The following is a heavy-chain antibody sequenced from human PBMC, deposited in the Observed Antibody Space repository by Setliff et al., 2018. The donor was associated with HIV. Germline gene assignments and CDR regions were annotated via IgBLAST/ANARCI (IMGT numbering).Heavy chain of an antibody. V-gene: IGHV4-4*09. D-gene: IGHD1-20*01. J-gene: IGHJ4*02. CDR3: VRKGNWNHPYDY. CDR2: IYTSGST. Sequence: SETLSLTCTVSGDSISTYCWIWIRQPPGKGLEWIGNIYTSGSTNYNPSLKSRVTISIDKPKNQFSLRLTSVTAADTAVYYCVRKGNWNHPYDYWGQGTLVTVSS. CDR1: GDSISTYC.